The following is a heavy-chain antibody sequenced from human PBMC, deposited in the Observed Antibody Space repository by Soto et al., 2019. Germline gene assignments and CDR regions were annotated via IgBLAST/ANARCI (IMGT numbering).Heavy chain of an antibody. J-gene: IGHJ4*02. CDR3: ARDGYSSGWYDY. D-gene: IGHD6-19*01. CDR1: GGSISSYY. V-gene: IGHV4-59*01. CDR2: IYYSGST. Sequence: SGTLSLTCTGSGGSISSYYWSWIRQPPGKGLEWIGYIYYSGSTNYNPSLKSRVTISVDTSKNQFSLKLSSVTAADTAVYYCARDGYSSGWYDYWGQGTLVTVSS.